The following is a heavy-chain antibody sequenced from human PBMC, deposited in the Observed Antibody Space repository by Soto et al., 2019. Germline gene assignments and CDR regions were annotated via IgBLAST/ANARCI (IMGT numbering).Heavy chain of an antibody. Sequence: QVQLVESGGGVVQPGRSLRLSCAASGFIFSRYGMHWVRQAPGKGLEWVAVISYDGINKYYSDSVKGRFTISRDNSKNPLYLQRNSLRAEDTAVYYCAKSVYNWNDGFFDYWGQGTLVTVSS. CDR3: AKSVYNWNDGFFDY. J-gene: IGHJ4*02. D-gene: IGHD1-1*01. CDR1: GFIFSRYG. V-gene: IGHV3-30*18. CDR2: ISYDGINK.